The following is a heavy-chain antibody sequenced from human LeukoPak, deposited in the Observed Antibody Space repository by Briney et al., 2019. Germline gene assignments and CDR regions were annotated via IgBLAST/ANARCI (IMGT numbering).Heavy chain of an antibody. CDR1: GSTVSSNY. CDR2: IYSGGST. J-gene: IGHJ6*02. D-gene: IGHD6-13*01. Sequence: SGGSLRLSCAASGSTVSSNYMSWVRQAPGKGLEWVSVIYSGGSTYYADSVKGRFTISRDNSKNTLYLQMNSLRAEDTAVYYCARGGSSWPYYYYGMDVWGQGTTVTVSS. V-gene: IGHV3-66*01. CDR3: ARGGSSWPYYYYGMDV.